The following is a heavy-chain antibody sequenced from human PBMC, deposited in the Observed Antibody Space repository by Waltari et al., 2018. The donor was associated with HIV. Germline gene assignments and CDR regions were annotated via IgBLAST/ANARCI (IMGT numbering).Heavy chain of an antibody. J-gene: IGHJ4*02. CDR2: IVPTSDKP. D-gene: IGHD3-10*01. V-gene: IGHV1-69*02. CDR3: ATARETMGVDFDY. Sequence: QVHLVQSGAAVRKPGSSVQVSSQTSGGPFASYRSHWVRQAPGQGLEWMGRIVPTSDKPNYAQKSQGRVTITADRSTGTVYLEVTNLRPADTAIYYCATARETMGVDFDYWGQGTLITVSS. CDR1: GGPFASYR.